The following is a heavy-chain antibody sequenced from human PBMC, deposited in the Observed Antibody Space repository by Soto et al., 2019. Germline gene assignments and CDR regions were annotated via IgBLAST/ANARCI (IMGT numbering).Heavy chain of an antibody. J-gene: IGHJ4*02. CDR1: GFTFSDQY. V-gene: IGHV3-72*01. Sequence: DVQLVESGGGLVQPGGSLRLSCAASGFTFSDQYIDWVRQAPGKGLEWVGRSRNKANSYTTEYAASVKGRFSISRDDSKNSVYLQMNSLETEDTAVYYCARARNLGGSWTNFDYGGQGTLVTVSS. CDR2: SRNKANSYTT. D-gene: IGHD1-26*01. CDR3: ARARNLGGSWTNFDY.